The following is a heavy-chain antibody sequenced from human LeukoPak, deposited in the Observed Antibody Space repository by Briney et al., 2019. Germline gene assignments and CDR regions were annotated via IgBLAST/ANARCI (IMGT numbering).Heavy chain of an antibody. D-gene: IGHD3-9*01. CDR3: ARDGHVDGRLTGYSYFGMDV. CDR2: ITISSNFI. J-gene: IGHJ6*02. CDR1: EFSLSSHS. V-gene: IGHV3-21*06. Sequence: GGSLRLSGAAPEFSLSSHSMNWVPQAPVKGLGWVSSITISSNFIYYADSVKGRFTISRDNAKNLLYLQMNSLRAEDTAVYFCARDGHVDGRLTGYSYFGMDVWGQGTTVTVSS.